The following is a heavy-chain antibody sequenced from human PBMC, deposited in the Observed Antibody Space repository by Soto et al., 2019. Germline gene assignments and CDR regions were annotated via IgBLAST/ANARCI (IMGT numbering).Heavy chain of an antibody. CDR1: GYSFTSYW. Sequence: PGESLKISCKGSGYSFTSYWISWVRQIPGKGLEWMGRIDPGDSYTRYSPSFQGHVTISADKSISTAYLQWSSLKASDTAVYYCAKTMYYYDTTGYSNWGQGTPVTVS. J-gene: IGHJ4*02. V-gene: IGHV5-10-1*01. D-gene: IGHD3-22*01. CDR2: IDPGDSYT. CDR3: AKTMYYYDTTGYSN.